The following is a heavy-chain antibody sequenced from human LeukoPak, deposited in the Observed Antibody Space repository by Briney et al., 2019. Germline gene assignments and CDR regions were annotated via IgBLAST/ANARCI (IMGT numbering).Heavy chain of an antibody. CDR2: IYYSGST. V-gene: IGHV4-39*01. Sequence: SETLSLTCTVSGGSISSSSYYWGWIRQPPGKGLEWIGSIYYSGSTYYNPSLKSRVTISVDTSKNQFSLKLSSVTAADTAVYYCARQALLRYFDWSVDAFDIWGQGTMVTVSS. D-gene: IGHD3-9*01. J-gene: IGHJ3*02. CDR3: ARQALLRYFDWSVDAFDI. CDR1: GGSISSSSYY.